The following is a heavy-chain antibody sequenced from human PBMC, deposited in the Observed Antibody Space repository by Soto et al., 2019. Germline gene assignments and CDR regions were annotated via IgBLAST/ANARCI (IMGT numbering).Heavy chain of an antibody. V-gene: IGHV4-59*01. Sequence: SSTLALTCTVSGGPISSYYWSWIRQPPGKGLEWIGYIYYSGSTNYNPSLKSRVTISVDTSKNQFSLKLSSVNAADTAVYSCARDGSSPYYGMDVSGQGSTVTVSS. CDR2: IYYSGST. CDR3: ARDGSSPYYGMDV. D-gene: IGHD3-10*01. CDR1: GGPISSYY. J-gene: IGHJ6*02.